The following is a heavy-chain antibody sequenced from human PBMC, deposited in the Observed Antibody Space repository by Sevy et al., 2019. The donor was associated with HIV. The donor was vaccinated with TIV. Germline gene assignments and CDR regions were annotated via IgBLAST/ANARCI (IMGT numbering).Heavy chain of an antibody. Sequence: SETLSLTCTVSGGSISSYYWSWIRQPPGKGLEWIGYIYYSVSTNYNPSLKSRVTISVDTSKNQFSLKLSSVTAADTAVYYCARVFSSSSPFDYWGQGTLVTVSS. CDR2: IYYSVST. J-gene: IGHJ4*02. V-gene: IGHV4-59*13. CDR3: ARVFSSSSPFDY. D-gene: IGHD6-6*01. CDR1: GGSISSYY.